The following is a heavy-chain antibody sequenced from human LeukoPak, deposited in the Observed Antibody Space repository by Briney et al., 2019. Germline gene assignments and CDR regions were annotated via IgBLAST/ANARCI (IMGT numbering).Heavy chain of an antibody. J-gene: IGHJ6*03. Sequence: ASVKVSCKASGYTFTSYGISWVRQAPGQGLEWMGWISAYNGNTNYAQKLQGRVTMTTDTSTSTAYMELRSLRSDDTAVYYCARGPIETPSGPAASPYYYYYMDVWGKGTTVTVSS. V-gene: IGHV1-18*01. CDR1: GYTFTSYG. CDR3: ARGPIETPSGPAASPYYYYYMDV. CDR2: ISAYNGNT. D-gene: IGHD2-2*01.